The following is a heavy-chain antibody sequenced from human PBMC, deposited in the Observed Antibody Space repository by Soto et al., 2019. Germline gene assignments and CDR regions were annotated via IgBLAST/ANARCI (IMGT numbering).Heavy chain of an antibody. CDR3: ATAGNYRYFDA. CDR2: SSSRRSA. CDR1: GGTVSSGGYY. J-gene: IGHJ4*02. V-gene: IGHV4-61*08. D-gene: IGHD1-7*01. Sequence: PSVTLSLTCTASGGTVSSGGYYWIWIRQTPGKGLEWIEYSSSRRSANYTPSLKSRLTISVDTCKSQFSLNLTSVTAPDTAVYYCATAGNYRYFDAWGQGTLVTVSS.